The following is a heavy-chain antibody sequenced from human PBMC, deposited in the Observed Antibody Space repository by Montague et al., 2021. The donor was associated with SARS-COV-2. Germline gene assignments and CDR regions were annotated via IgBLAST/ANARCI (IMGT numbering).Heavy chain of an antibody. V-gene: IGHV4-59*08. CDR2: IYDTGII. Sequence: SETLSLTCSVSGASVTSESWGWIRQTPGTGLEWIAYIYDTGIIDYHPSLRSRTTIAVDTSKNQFSLKLSSVTAADTAVYYCARHHPVGGVRPWGQGTLVTVSS. CDR3: ARHHPVGGVRP. J-gene: IGHJ5*02. D-gene: IGHD2-8*02. CDR1: GASVTSES.